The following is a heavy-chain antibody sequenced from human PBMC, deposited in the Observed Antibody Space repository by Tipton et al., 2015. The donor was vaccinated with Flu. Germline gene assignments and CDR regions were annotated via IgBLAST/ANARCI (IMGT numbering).Heavy chain of an antibody. D-gene: IGHD1-1*01. J-gene: IGHJ4*02. CDR3: ARGRLETGCFDY. CDR2: IHNSGAT. Sequence: TLSLTCTVSGGSMNSYYWSWIRQLPGKGLEWIGYIHNSGATFYNPSLKSLLTISVDTSQNHFSLKLDSVTAADTAVYFCARGRLETGCFDYWGQGTLVAVSS. CDR1: GGSMNSYY. V-gene: IGHV4-59*06.